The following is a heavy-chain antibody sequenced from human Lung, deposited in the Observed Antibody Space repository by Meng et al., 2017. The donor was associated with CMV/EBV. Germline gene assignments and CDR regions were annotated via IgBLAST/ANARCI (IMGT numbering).Heavy chain of an antibody. Sequence: ASXXVSXNPSGDTFTSYGISWLRQAPGQGLEWMGWISAYNGRSNYTQRLQGRVTMTTDTSTRTAYMELRSLISDDTAMYYCVRDDRYTGYDRFDSWGQGTXVTVSS. D-gene: IGHD5-12*01. CDR1: GDTFTSYG. CDR2: ISAYNGRS. J-gene: IGHJ4*02. CDR3: VRDDRYTGYDRFDS. V-gene: IGHV1-18*01.